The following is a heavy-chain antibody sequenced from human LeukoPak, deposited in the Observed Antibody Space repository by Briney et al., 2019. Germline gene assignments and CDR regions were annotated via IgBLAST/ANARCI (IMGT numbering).Heavy chain of an antibody. CDR1: GFTFSSYS. Sequence: GGSLRLSCAASGFTFSSYSMTWVRQAPGKGLEWVSSISSSSSYIYYADSLKGRFTISRDNAKNSLYLQMNSLRAEDTAVYYCARIVRNWGRDYWGQGTLVTVSS. CDR3: ARIVRNWGRDY. CDR2: ISSSSSYI. D-gene: IGHD7-27*01. V-gene: IGHV3-21*01. J-gene: IGHJ4*02.